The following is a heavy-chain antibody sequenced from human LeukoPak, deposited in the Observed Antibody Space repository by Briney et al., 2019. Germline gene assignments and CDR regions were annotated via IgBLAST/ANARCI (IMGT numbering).Heavy chain of an antibody. J-gene: IGHJ3*02. CDR3: AKSNGYGLIDI. Sequence: PSETLSLTCTVSNYSITNTYYWGWIRQSPGKGLQWIGSVYHGGNTYYNPSLKSRVTISLDTSRNQFSLKLNSVTAADTAVYYCAKSNGYGLIDIWGQGTMVTVSS. CDR2: VYHGGNT. V-gene: IGHV4-38-2*02. D-gene: IGHD3-22*01. CDR1: NYSITNTYY.